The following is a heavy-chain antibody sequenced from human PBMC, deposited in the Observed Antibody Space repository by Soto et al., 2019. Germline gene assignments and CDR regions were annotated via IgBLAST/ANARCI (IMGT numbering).Heavy chain of an antibody. CDR1: GFMFNTYW. V-gene: IGHV3-7*01. CDR3: ARVVVITMVRGVIGRFDH. J-gene: IGHJ4*02. Sequence: EVQLVESGGGLVQPGGSLRLSCAASGFMFNTYWMSWVRQAPGKGLEWVANIRQGGSEKYYVDSVKGRFIISRDNAKNSLYLQMNSLRAEDTAVYYCARVVVITMVRGVIGRFDHWGQGTLVTVSS. D-gene: IGHD3-10*01. CDR2: IRQGGSEK.